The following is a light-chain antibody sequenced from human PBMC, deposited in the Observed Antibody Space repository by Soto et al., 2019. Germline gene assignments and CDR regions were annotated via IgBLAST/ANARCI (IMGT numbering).Light chain of an antibody. J-gene: IGKJ3*01. CDR3: QKYGSSLT. CDR2: GAS. CDR1: QSVSSSY. Sequence: EIVLTQSPGTLSLSPGERATLSCRASQSVSSSYLAWYQQKPGQAPRLLIYGASSRATGIPDRFSGSGSGTDFTLTISRLEPEVFAVYYCQKYGSSLTFGLGTKVNIK. V-gene: IGKV3-20*01.